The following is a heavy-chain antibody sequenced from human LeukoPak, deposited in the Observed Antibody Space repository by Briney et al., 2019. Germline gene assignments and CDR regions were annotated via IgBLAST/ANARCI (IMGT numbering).Heavy chain of an antibody. D-gene: IGHD6-19*01. V-gene: IGHV3-48*03. J-gene: IGHJ4*02. Sequence: QSGGPLRLSCAASGFTFSSYEMNWVRQAPGKGLEWVSYISSSGSTIYYADSVKGRFTISRDNAKNSLYLQMNSLRAEDTAVYYCARFALAEHFDYWGQGTLVTVSS. CDR1: GFTFSSYE. CDR3: ARFALAEHFDY. CDR2: ISSSGSTI.